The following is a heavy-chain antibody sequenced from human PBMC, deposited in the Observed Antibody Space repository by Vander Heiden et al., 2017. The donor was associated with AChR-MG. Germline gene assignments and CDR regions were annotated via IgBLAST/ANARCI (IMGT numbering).Heavy chain of an antibody. D-gene: IGHD3-10*01. Sequence: QVQLVQSGAEVKKPGASVKVSCKASGYTFTSYDINGVRQANGQGVEWMGWRNTNSGNTGYAQKLQGRVTKTRTTSISTAYMERSSLRSEDTAVYYCARGGGVYGSGSGADYWGQGTLVTVSS. CDR2: RNTNSGNT. V-gene: IGHV1-8*01. CDR3: ARGGGVYGSGSGADY. CDR1: GYTFTSYD. J-gene: IGHJ4*02.